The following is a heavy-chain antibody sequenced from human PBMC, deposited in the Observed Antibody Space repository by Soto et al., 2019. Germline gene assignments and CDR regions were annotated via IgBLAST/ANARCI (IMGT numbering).Heavy chain of an antibody. CDR2: IYHSGST. J-gene: IGHJ4*02. CDR1: GGSISSSNW. V-gene: IGHV4-4*02. Sequence: SETLSLTCAVSGGSISSSNWWSWVRQPPGKGLEWIVEIYHSGSTNYNPSLKSRVTISVDKSKNQFSLKLSSVTAADTAVYYCARSGEAPHFFDYWGQGTLVTVSS. CDR3: ARSGEAPHFFDY.